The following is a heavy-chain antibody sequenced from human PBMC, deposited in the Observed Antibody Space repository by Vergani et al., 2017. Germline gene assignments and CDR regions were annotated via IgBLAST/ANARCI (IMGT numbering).Heavy chain of an antibody. CDR3: ARNLDPSIAAALTQPFDY. Sequence: QVQLVQSGAEVKKPGSSVKVSCKASGGTFSSYAISWVRQAPGQGLEWMGGIIPIFGTANYAQKFQGRVTITADESTSTAYMELSSLRSEDTAVYYSARNLDPSIAAALTQPFDYWGQGTLVTVSS. J-gene: IGHJ4*02. CDR1: GGTFSSYA. V-gene: IGHV1-69*12. D-gene: IGHD6-13*01. CDR2: IIPIFGTA.